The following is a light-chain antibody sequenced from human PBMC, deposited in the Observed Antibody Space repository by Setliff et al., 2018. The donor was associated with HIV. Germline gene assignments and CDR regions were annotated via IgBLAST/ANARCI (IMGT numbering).Light chain of an antibody. CDR3: SSYTSTRALL. Sequence: QSALTQPASVSGSPGQSVTISCTGTSSDVGGYNFVSWYQQHPGKTPELLIYDVTNRPSGVSDRFSGSKSGNTASLIISGLQPEDEADYYCSSYTSTRALLFGGGTKVTVL. CDR1: SSDVGGYNF. J-gene: IGLJ2*01. V-gene: IGLV2-14*03. CDR2: DVT.